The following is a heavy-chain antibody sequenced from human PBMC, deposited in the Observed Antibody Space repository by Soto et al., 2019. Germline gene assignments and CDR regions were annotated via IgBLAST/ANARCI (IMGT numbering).Heavy chain of an antibody. V-gene: IGHV4-34*01. Sequence: SFSGYYWSWIRQPPGKGLEWIGEINHSGSTNYNPSLKSRVTISVDTSKNQFSLKLSSVTAADTAVYYCARGGIIVVPAALNYGMDVWGQGTTVTVSS. J-gene: IGHJ6*02. CDR3: ARGGIIVVPAALNYGMDV. CDR2: INHSGST. D-gene: IGHD2-2*01. CDR1: SFSGYY.